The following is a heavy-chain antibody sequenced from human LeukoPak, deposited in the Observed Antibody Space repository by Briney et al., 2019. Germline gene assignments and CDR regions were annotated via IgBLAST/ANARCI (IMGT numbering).Heavy chain of an antibody. CDR2: IYYSGST. CDR1: GSSISSYY. CDR3: ARARSLYGMDV. J-gene: IGHJ6*02. Sequence: KPSETLSLTCTVSGSSISSYYWSWIRQPPGKGLEWIGYIYYSGSTNYNPSLKSRVTISVDTSKNQFSLKLSSVTAADTAVYYCARARSLYGMDVWGQGTTVTVSS. V-gene: IGHV4-59*01.